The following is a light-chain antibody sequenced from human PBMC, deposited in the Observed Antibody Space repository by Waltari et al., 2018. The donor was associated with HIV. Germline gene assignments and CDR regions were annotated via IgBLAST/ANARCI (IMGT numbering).Light chain of an antibody. J-gene: IGLJ2*01. Sequence: QSVLTQAPSASGTPGQRVTISSSGSSSYIGSNYVYWCQQLLGTAPKLLIYRDNQRPSGVPDRISGSRSGTSASLAFPGLRSESSMGCRPEWSGLFGGGTRLTVL. CDR1: SSYIGSNY. CDR2: RDN. CDR3: EWSGL. V-gene: IGLV1-47*01.